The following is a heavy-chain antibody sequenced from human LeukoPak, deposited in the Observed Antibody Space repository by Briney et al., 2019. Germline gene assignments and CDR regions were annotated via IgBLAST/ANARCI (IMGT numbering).Heavy chain of an antibody. V-gene: IGHV3-53*01. CDR2: IYSGGST. CDR3: ARDHSGWSSFDY. J-gene: IGHJ4*02. Sequence: GGSLRLSCAASGFTVSSSYMSWVRQAPGKGLEWVSVIYSGGSTYYADSVKGRFTISRDNSKNTLYLQMNSLRAEDTAVYYCARDHSGWSSFDYWGQGTLVTVSS. CDR1: GFTVSSSY. D-gene: IGHD6-19*01.